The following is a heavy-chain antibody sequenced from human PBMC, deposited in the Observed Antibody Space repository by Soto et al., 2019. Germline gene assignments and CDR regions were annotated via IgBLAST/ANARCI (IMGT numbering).Heavy chain of an antibody. Sequence: QVQLVESGGGVVQPGRSLRLSCVASGFNLRSYGMQWFRQAPGKGPEWVAVIWYDGSNEKYVDSVKGRFTISRDDSRNTLYLQINSLRAEDTAVYYCARVYANWEWELPGFWGQGTRVTVSS. CDR2: IWYDGSNE. J-gene: IGHJ4*02. CDR3: ARVYANWEWELPGF. V-gene: IGHV3-33*01. CDR1: GFNLRSYG. D-gene: IGHD7-27*01.